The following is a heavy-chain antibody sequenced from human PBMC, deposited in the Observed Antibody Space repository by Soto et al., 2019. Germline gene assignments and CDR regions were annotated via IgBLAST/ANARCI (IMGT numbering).Heavy chain of an antibody. V-gene: IGHV1-2*02. CDR3: ARALKYSSSSDWFDP. CDR2: INPNSGGT. Sequence: ASVKVSCKASGYTFTGYYMHWVRQAPGQGLEWMGWINPNSGGTNYAQKFQGRVTMTRDTSISTAYMELSRLRSDDTAVYHCARALKYSSSSDWFDPWGQGTLVTVS. D-gene: IGHD6-6*01. CDR1: GYTFTGYY. J-gene: IGHJ5*02.